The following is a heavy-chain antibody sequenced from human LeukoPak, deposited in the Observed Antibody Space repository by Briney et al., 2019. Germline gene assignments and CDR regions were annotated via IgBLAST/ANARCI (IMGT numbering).Heavy chain of an antibody. J-gene: IGHJ4*02. CDR1: GYTFTGYY. D-gene: IGHD7-27*01. CDR3: ARGSATGDFPPNY. CDR2: INPYSGGT. Sequence: ASVKVSCKASGYTFTGYYMHWVRQAPGQGLEWMGWINPYSGGTNYAQQFQGRVTMTRDTSISTAYMDLTRLRSDDTAVYYCARGSATGDFPPNYWGQGTLVTVSS. V-gene: IGHV1-2*02.